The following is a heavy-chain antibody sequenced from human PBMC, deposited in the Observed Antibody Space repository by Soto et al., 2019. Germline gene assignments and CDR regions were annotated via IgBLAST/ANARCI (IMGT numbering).Heavy chain of an antibody. V-gene: IGHV3-64*02. CDR2: ISSDGGST. J-gene: IGHJ4*02. Sequence: EVQLVESGEGLVQPGGSLRLSCAGSGFTFSNYEMHWVRQAPGKGLEYVSTISSDGGSTYYADSVKGGFTISRDNSKSTLYIHMGSLRVEDMAVYYCARASKALGGYSDYLGQGTLVNVSS. D-gene: IGHD2-21*01. CDR1: GFTFSNYE. CDR3: ARASKALGGYSDY.